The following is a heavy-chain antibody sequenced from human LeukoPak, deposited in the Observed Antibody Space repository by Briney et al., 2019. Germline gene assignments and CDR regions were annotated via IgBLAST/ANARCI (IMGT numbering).Heavy chain of an antibody. D-gene: IGHD6-19*01. CDR3: ARVPSSGWYGTYYFDY. J-gene: IGHJ4*02. Sequence: GGSLRLSCAASGCTFSSYGMHWVRQAPGKGLEWVANIKQDGSEKYYVDSVKGRFTISRDNAKNSLYLQMNSLRAEDTAVYYCARVPSSGWYGTYYFDYWGQGTLVTVSS. CDR2: IKQDGSEK. CDR1: GCTFSSYG. V-gene: IGHV3-7*01.